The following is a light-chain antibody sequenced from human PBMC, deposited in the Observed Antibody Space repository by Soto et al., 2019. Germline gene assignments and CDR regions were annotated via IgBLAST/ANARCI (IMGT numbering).Light chain of an antibody. V-gene: IGLV1-44*01. CDR3: EAWDDSLYGAV. J-gene: IGLJ2*01. CDR2: NND. CDR1: SSNIGANP. Sequence: QSVLTQPPSASGTPGQRVTISCSGSSSNIGANPINWYQQLPGTAPKLLIYNNDQRPSGVPDRFSASKSGTSASLAISGLLSEYEADSYCEAWDDSLYGAVLGGGTKVTVL.